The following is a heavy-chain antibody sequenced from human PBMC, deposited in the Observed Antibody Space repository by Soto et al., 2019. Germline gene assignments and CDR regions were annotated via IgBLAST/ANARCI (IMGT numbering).Heavy chain of an antibody. J-gene: IGHJ6*01. CDR1: GFTFSSYA. D-gene: IGHD1-26*01. CDR2: ISYDGTNK. Sequence: QVQLVESGGGVVQPGRSLRLSCAASGFTFSSYAIHWVRQAQGKGLEWVADISYDGTNKSYADSVKGRFTISRDNSKNMLYLQTKSRRGEDTSGYYCARDAVSGTYRAYHGMHVWGEGTTVSVS. V-gene: IGHV3-30-3*01. CDR3: ARDAVSGTYRAYHGMHV.